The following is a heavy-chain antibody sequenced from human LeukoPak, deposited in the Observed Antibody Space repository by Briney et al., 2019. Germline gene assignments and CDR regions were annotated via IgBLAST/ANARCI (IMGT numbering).Heavy chain of an antibody. CDR3: ARSEDYGGNWDYFDY. CDR2: IIPIFGTA. D-gene: IGHD4-23*01. CDR1: GGTFSSYA. Sequence: ASVKVSCKASGGTFSSYAISWVRQAPGQGLEWMGGIIPIFGTANYAQKFQGRVTITADKSTSTAYMELSSLRSEDTAVYYCARSEDYGGNWDYFDYWGQGTLVTVSS. J-gene: IGHJ4*02. V-gene: IGHV1-69*06.